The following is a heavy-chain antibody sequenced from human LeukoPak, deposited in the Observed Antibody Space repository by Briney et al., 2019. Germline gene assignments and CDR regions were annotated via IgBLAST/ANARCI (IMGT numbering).Heavy chain of an antibody. J-gene: IGHJ5*02. D-gene: IGHD6-19*01. Sequence: SETLSLTCTVSGGSISSYYWRWIRQPPGKGLEWMGYIYYSGSTYYNPSLKSRVTISVDTSKNQFSLKLSSVTAADQAVYYCARVGGGIAVAGPENWFDPWGQGTLVTVSS. V-gene: IGHV4-59*08. CDR1: GGSISSYY. CDR3: ARVGGGIAVAGPENWFDP. CDR2: IYYSGST.